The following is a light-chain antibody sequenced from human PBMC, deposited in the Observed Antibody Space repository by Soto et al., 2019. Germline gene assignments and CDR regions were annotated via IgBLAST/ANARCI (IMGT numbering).Light chain of an antibody. J-gene: IGKJ4*01. Sequence: EIVLTQSPVTLSVSPGERATLSCRASQNIRSSLAWYQQKPGQAPRLLIYGASIRATGVPATFSGSGSGTEFTLSISSLQSEHLGVYYCQQDSSWPLTFGGGTKVDIK. CDR3: QQDSSWPLT. CDR1: QNIRSS. V-gene: IGKV3-15*01. CDR2: GAS.